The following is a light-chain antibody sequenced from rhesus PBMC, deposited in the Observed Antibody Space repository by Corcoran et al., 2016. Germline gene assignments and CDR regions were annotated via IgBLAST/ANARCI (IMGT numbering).Light chain of an antibody. CDR1: QSVGSY. CDR2: GAS. Sequence: ETVVTQSPATLSLSPGERATLSCRASQSVGSYLAWYQQKPGQDPRLLIYGASGRATGIPDRFRGSGSGTDFTLAISSLEPEDVGVYYCQQSSNLSPWTFGQGTKVEIK. J-gene: IGKJ1*01. CDR3: QQSSNLSPWT. V-gene: IGKV3-24*04.